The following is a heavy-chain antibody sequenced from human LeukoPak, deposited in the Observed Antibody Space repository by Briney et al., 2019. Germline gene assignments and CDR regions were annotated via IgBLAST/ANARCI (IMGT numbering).Heavy chain of an antibody. Sequence: GGSLRLSCAASGSTFSSYAMGWVRQAPGKGLEWVSSISGNGGSTYYADSVKGRFTISRDNSKNTLYLQMNSLRAEDTALYFCAKDVVGATFDYWGQGTLVTVSS. CDR1: GSTFSSYA. D-gene: IGHD1-26*01. CDR3: AKDVVGATFDY. CDR2: ISGNGGST. J-gene: IGHJ4*02. V-gene: IGHV3-23*01.